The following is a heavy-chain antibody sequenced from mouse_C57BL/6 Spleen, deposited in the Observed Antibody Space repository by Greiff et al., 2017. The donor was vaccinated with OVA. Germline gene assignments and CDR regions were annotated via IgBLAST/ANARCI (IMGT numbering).Heavy chain of an antibody. CDR1: GFTFTDYY. Sequence: EVKVVESGGGLVQPGGSLSLSCAASGFTFTDYYMSWVRQPPGKALEWLGFIRNKANGYTTEYSASVKGRFTISRDNSQSILYLQMNAQRAEDSATYYCASPIYDGFLWGQGTSVTVSS. D-gene: IGHD2-3*01. V-gene: IGHV7-3*01. J-gene: IGHJ4*01. CDR3: ASPIYDGFL. CDR2: IRNKANGYTT.